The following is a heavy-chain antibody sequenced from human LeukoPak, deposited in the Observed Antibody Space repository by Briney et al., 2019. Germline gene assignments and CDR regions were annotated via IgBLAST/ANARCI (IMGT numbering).Heavy chain of an antibody. V-gene: IGHV1-69*06. CDR3: ARDPLNSSSWYSWFDP. J-gene: IGHJ5*02. CDR1: GGTFSSYA. Sequence: ASVKVSCKASGGTFSSYAISWVRLAPGQGLEWMGGIIPIFGTANYAQKFQGRVTITADKSTSTAYMELSSLRSEDTAVYYCARDPLNSSSWYSWFDPWGQGTLVTVSS. D-gene: IGHD6-13*01. CDR2: IIPIFGTA.